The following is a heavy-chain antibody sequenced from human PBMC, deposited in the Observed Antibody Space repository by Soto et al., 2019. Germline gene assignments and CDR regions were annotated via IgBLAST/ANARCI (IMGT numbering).Heavy chain of an antibody. Sequence: GGSLRLSCAASGFTFDDYTMHWVRQAPGKGLEWVSLISWDGGSTYYADSVKGRFTISRDNSKNSLYLQMNSLRTEDTALYYCANDAGYSSGWSPNYFDYWGQGTLVTVSS. CDR3: ANDAGYSSGWSPNYFDY. V-gene: IGHV3-43*01. J-gene: IGHJ4*02. D-gene: IGHD6-19*01. CDR2: ISWDGGST. CDR1: GFTFDDYT.